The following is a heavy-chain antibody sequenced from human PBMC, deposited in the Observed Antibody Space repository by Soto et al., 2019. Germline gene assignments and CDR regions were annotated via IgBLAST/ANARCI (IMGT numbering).Heavy chain of an antibody. CDR2: TYWDDDK. V-gene: IGHV2-5*02. Sequence: QITLKESGPTLVKPTQTLTLTCTFSGFSLSTTAVGVCWLRQPPGTALEWLAFTYWDDDKRYNPLLKGRLTVTNDTAKTQVVLTMTDLDPVDTATYYCAHRDTALDTGGEFDYWCQGALVTVSS. D-gene: IGHD3-16*01. J-gene: IGHJ4*02. CDR1: GFSLSTTAVG. CDR3: AHRDTALDTGGEFDY.